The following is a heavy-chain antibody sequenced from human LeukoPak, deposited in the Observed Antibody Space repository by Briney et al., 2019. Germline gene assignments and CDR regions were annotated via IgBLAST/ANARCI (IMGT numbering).Heavy chain of an antibody. CDR1: GGSISSSSYY. CDR3: ARMPGDDSSSSWWFDP. V-gene: IGHV4-39*07. Sequence: SETLSLTCTVSGGSISSSSYYWGWIRQPPGKGLEWTGSIYYSGSTYYNPSLKSRVTISVDTSKNQFSLKLSSVTVADTAVYYCARMPGDDSSSSWWFDPWGQGTLVTVSS. CDR2: IYYSGST. D-gene: IGHD6-6*01. J-gene: IGHJ5*02.